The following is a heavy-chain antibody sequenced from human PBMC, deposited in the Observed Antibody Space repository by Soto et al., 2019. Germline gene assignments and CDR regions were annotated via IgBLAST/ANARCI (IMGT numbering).Heavy chain of an antibody. Sequence: QVQLVESGGGLVKPGGSLRLSCAASGFTFSDYYMSWIRQAPGKGLEWVSYINSSSSYTNYADSVKGRFTISRDNAKDSLYLQRNSLRAEDAAVYYCARTIVAAGGRRYLDLWGRGTLVTVSS. V-gene: IGHV3-11*05. D-gene: IGHD6-13*01. CDR2: INSSSSYT. CDR1: GFTFSDYY. CDR3: ARTIVAAGGRRYLDL. J-gene: IGHJ2*01.